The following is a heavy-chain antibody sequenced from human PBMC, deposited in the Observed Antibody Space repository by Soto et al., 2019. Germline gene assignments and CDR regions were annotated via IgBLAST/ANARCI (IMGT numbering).Heavy chain of an antibody. CDR1: GGSFSGYY. CDR2: INHSGST. D-gene: IGHD5-12*01. J-gene: IGHJ4*02. CDR3: ARGRWLRSFFDY. V-gene: IGHV4-34*01. Sequence: SETLSLTCAVYGGSFSGYYWSWIRQPPGKGLEWIGEINHSGSTNYNPSLKSRVTISVDTSKNQFSLKLSYVTAADTAVYSCARGRWLRSFFDYGGQGTLVTVSS.